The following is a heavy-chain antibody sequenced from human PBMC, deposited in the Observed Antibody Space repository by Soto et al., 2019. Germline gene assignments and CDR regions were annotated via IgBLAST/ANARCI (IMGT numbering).Heavy chain of an antibody. CDR1: GFTFSSYG. CDR3: ARGVQSEGAFDI. Sequence: PGGSLRLSCAASGFTFSSYGMHWVRQAPGKGLEWVAVIWYDGSNKYYADSVKGRFTISRDNSKNTLYLQMNSLRAEDTAVYYCARGVQSEGAFDIWGQGTIVTVSS. D-gene: IGHD1-1*01. CDR2: IWYDGSNK. J-gene: IGHJ3*02. V-gene: IGHV3-33*01.